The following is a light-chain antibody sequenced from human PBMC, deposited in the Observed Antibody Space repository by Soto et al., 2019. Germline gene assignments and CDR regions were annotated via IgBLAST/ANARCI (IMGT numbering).Light chain of an antibody. V-gene: IGKV3D-20*01. J-gene: IGKJ3*01. CDR2: DAS. CDR3: QQYGTSPST. Sequence: EIVLTQSPATLSLSPGERATLSCGASQSVSSSYLAWYQQKPGLAPRLLIYDASSSATGIPDRFSGGGSWTAFPRTIGRLEAEDFAVYYGQQYGTSPSTFGPGTNVDIK. CDR1: QSVSSSY.